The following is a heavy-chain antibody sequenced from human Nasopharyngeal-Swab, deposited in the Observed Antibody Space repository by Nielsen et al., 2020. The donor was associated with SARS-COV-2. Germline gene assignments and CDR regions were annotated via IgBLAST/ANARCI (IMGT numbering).Heavy chain of an antibody. J-gene: IGHJ6*02. CDR2: IYSTGGT. D-gene: IGHD6-6*01. CDR3: ARGWSAARYGMDV. V-gene: IGHV4-59*12. CDR1: GGSISSYY. Sequence: SETLSLTCSVSGGSISSYYWSWIRQSPEKRLEYIGYIYSTGGTNYNPSLKSRVTISLDTSESKLSLKLSSVTAADTAVYYCARGWSAARYGMDVWGQGTTVTVSS.